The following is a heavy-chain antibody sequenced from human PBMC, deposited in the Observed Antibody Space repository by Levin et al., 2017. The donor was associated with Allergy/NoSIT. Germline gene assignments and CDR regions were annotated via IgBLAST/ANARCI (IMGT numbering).Heavy chain of an antibody. D-gene: IGHD6-19*01. Sequence: LSLTCAASGFTFSSYGMHWVRQAPGKGLEWVAIISNDGSNKYYADSVKGRFTISRDNSKNTLYLQMNSLRPEDTAVYYCARDKGGGGSGWRRGFDYWGQGTLVTVSS. CDR2: ISNDGSNK. J-gene: IGHJ4*02. V-gene: IGHV3-30*03. CDR3: ARDKGGGGSGWRRGFDY. CDR1: GFTFSSYG.